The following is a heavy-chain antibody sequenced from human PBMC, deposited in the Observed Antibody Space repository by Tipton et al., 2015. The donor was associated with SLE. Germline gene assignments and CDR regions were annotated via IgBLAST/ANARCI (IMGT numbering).Heavy chain of an antibody. V-gene: IGHV1-69*10. CDR3: ARGSGNFDL. CDR1: GGTFSSYA. Sequence: QSGPEVKKPGASVKVSCRASGGTFSSYASSWVRQAPGQGLEWMGGIIPILAVTNYAQKFQGRVTITTDESTSTAYMELSSLRSEDTAVYYCARGSGNFDLWGRGTLVTVSS. D-gene: IGHD3-10*01. J-gene: IGHJ2*01. CDR2: IIPILAVT.